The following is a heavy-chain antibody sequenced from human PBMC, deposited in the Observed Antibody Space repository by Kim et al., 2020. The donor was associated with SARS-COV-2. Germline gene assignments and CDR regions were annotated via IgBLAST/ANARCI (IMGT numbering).Heavy chain of an antibody. V-gene: IGHV4-31*02. CDR3: AHLGKRYGNSIDF. Sequence: YTPALKSRITMSVDTSKNQFSLKLNSVTAADTAVYFCAHLGKRYGNSIDFWGQGTLVTVSS. J-gene: IGHJ4*02. D-gene: IGHD5-18*01.